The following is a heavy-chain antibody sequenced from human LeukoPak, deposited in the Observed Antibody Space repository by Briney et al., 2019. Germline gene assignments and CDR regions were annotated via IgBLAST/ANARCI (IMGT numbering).Heavy chain of an antibody. D-gene: IGHD3-10*01. CDR1: GGSFSGYY. Sequence: SETLSLTCAVYGGSFSGYYWSWIRQPPGKGLEWIGEINHSGSTNYNPSLKSRVTISVDTSKNQFSLKLSSVTAADTAVYYCARTYYYGSGSYRGYFQHWGQGTLVTVSS. CDR3: ARTYYYGSGSYRGYFQH. V-gene: IGHV4-34*01. J-gene: IGHJ1*01. CDR2: INHSGST.